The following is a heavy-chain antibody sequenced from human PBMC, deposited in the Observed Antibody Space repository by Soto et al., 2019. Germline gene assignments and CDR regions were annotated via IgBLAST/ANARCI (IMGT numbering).Heavy chain of an antibody. CDR2: IWYDGSNK. CDR1: GFTFSSYG. CDR3: ARDSVYNWNLLGHFDY. J-gene: IGHJ4*02. V-gene: IGHV3-33*01. D-gene: IGHD1-20*01. Sequence: PGGSLRLSCAASGFTFSSYGMHWVRQAPGKGLEWVAVIWYDGSNKYYADSVKGRFTISRDNSKNTLYLQMNSLRAEDTAVYYCARDSVYNWNLLGHFDYWGQGTLVTVSS.